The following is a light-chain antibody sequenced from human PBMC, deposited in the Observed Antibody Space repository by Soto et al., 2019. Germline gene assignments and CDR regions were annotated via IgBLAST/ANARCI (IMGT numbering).Light chain of an antibody. Sequence: EIVLAQSPGTLSLSPGERATLSCRASQSVTNSFLAWYQQKPGQAPRLLIYGASRRATGIPGRFTGSGSGTDFTLTISSLEPEDFAIYYCQQRSNWPPITFGQGTRLEIK. J-gene: IGKJ5*01. CDR1: QSVTNSF. CDR2: GAS. V-gene: IGKV3D-20*02. CDR3: QQRSNWPPIT.